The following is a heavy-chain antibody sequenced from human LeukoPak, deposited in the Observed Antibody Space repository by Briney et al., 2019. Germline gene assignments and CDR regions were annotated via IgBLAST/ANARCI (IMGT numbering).Heavy chain of an antibody. CDR2: IRFDGSHV. V-gene: IGHV3-33*01. CDR1: GFTFSSYG. CDR3: ARWDISAADIDY. J-gene: IGHJ4*02. Sequence: GGSLRLSCAASGFTFSSYGMHWVRQSPGKGLEGVAVIRFDGSHVYYVDSVKGRFTISRDNSKKTLFLQMDSLRAEATAVYYCARWDISAADIDYWGQGTLVTVSA. D-gene: IGHD6-13*01.